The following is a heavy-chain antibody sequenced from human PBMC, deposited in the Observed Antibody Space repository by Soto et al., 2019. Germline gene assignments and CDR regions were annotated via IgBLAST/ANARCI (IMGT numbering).Heavy chain of an antibody. V-gene: IGHV3-49*03. CDR1: GFTFGDYA. Sequence: GESLKISCTASGFTFGDYAMSWFRQAPGKGLEWVGFIRSKAYGGTTEYAASVKGRFTISRDDSKSIAYLQMNSLKTEDTAVYYCTRARIPNYCSGGSCYGDWFDPWGQGTLVTVSS. J-gene: IGHJ5*02. D-gene: IGHD2-15*01. CDR3: TRARIPNYCSGGSCYGDWFDP. CDR2: IRSKAYGGTT.